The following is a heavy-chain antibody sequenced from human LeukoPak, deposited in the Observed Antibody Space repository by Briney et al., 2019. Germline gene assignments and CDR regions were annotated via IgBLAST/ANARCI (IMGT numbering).Heavy chain of an antibody. V-gene: IGHV4-34*01. CDR3: ARALVVVVAATRLNWLDP. Sequence: SETLSLTCAVYGGSFSGYYWSWIRQPPGKGLEWIGEINHRGSTNYNPSLKSRVTISVDTSKNQFSLKLSSVTAADTAVYYCARALVVVVAATRLNWLDPWGQGTLVTVSS. J-gene: IGHJ5*02. CDR1: GGSFSGYY. D-gene: IGHD2-15*01. CDR2: INHRGST.